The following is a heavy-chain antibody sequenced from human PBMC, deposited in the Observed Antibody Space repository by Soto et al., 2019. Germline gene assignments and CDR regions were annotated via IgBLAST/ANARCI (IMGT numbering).Heavy chain of an antibody. D-gene: IGHD1-1*01. V-gene: IGHV1-18*01. Sequence: QVQLVQSGAEVKKPGASVKVSCKTSGYTFTTYGITWVRQAPGQGLAWMGWISAYNGNTNYAQKLQGRVTMTTDTSTSTAYMELRSLRSDDTAVYYCARDTPRISPNTISCYFDHRCQGTLVTVSS. CDR1: GYTFTTYG. CDR3: ARDTPRISPNTISCYFDH. CDR2: ISAYNGNT. J-gene: IGHJ4*02.